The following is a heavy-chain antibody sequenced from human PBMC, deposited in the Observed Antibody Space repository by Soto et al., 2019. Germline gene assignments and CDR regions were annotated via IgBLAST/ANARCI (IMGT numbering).Heavy chain of an antibody. CDR2: IWYDGSNK. V-gene: IGHV3-33*01. D-gene: IGHD6-19*01. J-gene: IGHJ4*02. CDR3: ARDCAGYGSGWYQRGGFDY. CDR1: GFTFSSYV. Sequence: QVQLVESGGGVVQPGRSLRLSCAASGFTFSSYVMHWVRQAPGKGLEWVAVIWYDGSNKYYADSVKGRFTTSRDNSKNTLYLQMNSLRAEDTAVYYCARDCAGYGSGWYQRGGFDYWDQGTLVTVSS.